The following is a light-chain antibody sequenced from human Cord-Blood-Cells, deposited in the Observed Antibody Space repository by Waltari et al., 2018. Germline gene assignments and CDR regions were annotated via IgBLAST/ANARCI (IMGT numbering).Light chain of an antibody. CDR3: QSYDSSLSGFWV. J-gene: IGLJ3*02. V-gene: IGLV1-40*01. CDR2: GNS. Sequence: QSVLTQSPSVSGAPGQRVTISCTGSRSNIGAGYDVHWYQQLPGTAPKLLIYGNSNRPSGVPDRFSGSKSGTSASLAITGLQAEDEADYCCQSYDSSLSGFWVFGGGTKLTVL. CDR1: RSNIGAGYD.